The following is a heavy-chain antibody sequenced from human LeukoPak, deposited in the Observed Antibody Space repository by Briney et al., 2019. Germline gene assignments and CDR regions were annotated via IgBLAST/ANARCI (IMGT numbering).Heavy chain of an antibody. CDR3: ARRPTVTTPYYYYYYMDV. J-gene: IGHJ6*03. Sequence: GGSLRLSCAASGFTFSSYSMNWVRQAPGKGLEWVSYISSSSSTIYYADSVKGRFTISRDNAKNSLYLQMNSLRAEDTAVYYCARRPTVTTPYYYYYYMDVWGKGTTVTVSS. V-gene: IGHV3-48*04. CDR2: ISSSSSTI. CDR1: GFTFSSYS. D-gene: IGHD4-11*01.